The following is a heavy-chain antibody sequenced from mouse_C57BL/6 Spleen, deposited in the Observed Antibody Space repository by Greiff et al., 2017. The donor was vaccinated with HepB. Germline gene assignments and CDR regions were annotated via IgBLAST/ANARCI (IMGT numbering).Heavy chain of an antibody. D-gene: IGHD4-1*01. Sequence: VQLQQPGAELVRPGSSVKLSCKASGYTFTSYWMDWVKQRPGQGLEWIGNIYPSDSETHYNQKFKDKATLTVDKSSSTAYMKLSSLTSEDSAVYYCARGWDVDWYFDVWGTGTTVTVSS. CDR1: GYTFTSYW. CDR2: IYPSDSET. V-gene: IGHV1-61*01. J-gene: IGHJ1*03. CDR3: ARGWDVDWYFDV.